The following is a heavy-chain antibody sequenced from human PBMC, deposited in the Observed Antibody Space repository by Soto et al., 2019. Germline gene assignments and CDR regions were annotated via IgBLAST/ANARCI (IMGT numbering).Heavy chain of an antibody. CDR1: GFTFSSYD. J-gene: IGHJ4*02. CDR3: ARDQMGATPFDY. V-gene: IGHV3-13*05. Sequence: EVQLVESGGGLVQPGGSLRLSCAASGFTFSSYDMHWVRQATGKGLEWVSAIGTAGDPYYPGSVKGRFTISRENAKNSLYLQMNSLRAEDTAVYYCARDQMGATPFDYWGQGTLVTVSS. CDR2: IGTAGDP. D-gene: IGHD1-26*01.